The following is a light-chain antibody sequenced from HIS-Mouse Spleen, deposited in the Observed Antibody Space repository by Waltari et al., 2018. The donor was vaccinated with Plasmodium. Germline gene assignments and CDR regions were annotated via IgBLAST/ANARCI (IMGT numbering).Light chain of an antibody. CDR3: QQYNNWSFT. J-gene: IGKJ3*01. CDR1: QSVSSN. V-gene: IGKV3-15*01. Sequence: EIVMTQYPATLSVSPGERATLSCRASQSVSSNLAWYQQKPGQAPRLLIYGASTRATGIPARFSGSGSGTEFTLTISSLRSEDFAVYYCQQYNNWSFTFGPGTKVDIK. CDR2: GAS.